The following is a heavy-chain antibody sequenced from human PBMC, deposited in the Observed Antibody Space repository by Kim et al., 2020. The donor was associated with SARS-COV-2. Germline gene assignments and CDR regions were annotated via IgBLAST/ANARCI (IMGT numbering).Heavy chain of an antibody. CDR2: IWYDGSNK. Sequence: GRSLRLSCAASGFTFSSYGMHWVRQAPGKGLEWVAVIWYDGSNKYYADSVKGRFTISRDNSKNTLYLQMNSLRAEDTAVYYCARVWDQLRKYYYYGMDVWGQGTTVTVSS. D-gene: IGHD2-2*01. J-gene: IGHJ6*02. V-gene: IGHV3-33*01. CDR3: ARVWDQLRKYYYYGMDV. CDR1: GFTFSSYG.